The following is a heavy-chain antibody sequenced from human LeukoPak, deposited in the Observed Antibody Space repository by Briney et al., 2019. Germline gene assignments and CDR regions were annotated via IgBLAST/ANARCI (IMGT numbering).Heavy chain of an antibody. Sequence: GGSLRLSCAASGFTFDDYAMHWVRQAPGKGLEWVSGISWNSGSIGYADSVKGRFTISRDNAKNSLYLQMNSLRAEDTALYYCAKDKGAKGDAFDIWGQGTMVTVSS. CDR1: GFTFDDYA. J-gene: IGHJ3*02. CDR2: ISWNSGSI. CDR3: AKDKGAKGDAFDI. V-gene: IGHV3-9*01.